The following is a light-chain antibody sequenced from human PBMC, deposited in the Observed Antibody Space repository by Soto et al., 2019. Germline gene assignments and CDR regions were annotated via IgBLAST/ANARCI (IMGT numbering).Light chain of an antibody. CDR2: GNT. CDR1: SSNIGAGSD. J-gene: IGLJ1*01. V-gene: IGLV1-40*01. CDR3: QTYDSSLSGRYV. Sequence: QSALTQPPSISGAPGQRVTISCTGSSSNIGAGSDVHWYHQLPGTAPKLLIYGNTNRPSGVPDRFSGSKSGTSASLAIAGLQTEDEGDYYCQTYDSSLSGRYVFGTGTKVTVL.